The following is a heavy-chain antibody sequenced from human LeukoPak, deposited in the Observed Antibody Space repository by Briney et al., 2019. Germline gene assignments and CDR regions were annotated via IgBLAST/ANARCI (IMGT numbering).Heavy chain of an antibody. CDR1: GYTFTSYA. CDR3: ARGSFGLWFGELGFDY. V-gene: IGHV1-3*01. Sequence: GASVKVSCMASGYTFTSYAMHWVRQAPGQRLEWMGWINAGNGNTKYSQKFQGRVTITRDTSASTAYMELSSLRSEDTAVYYCARGSFGLWFGELGFDYWGQGTLVTVSS. CDR2: INAGNGNT. D-gene: IGHD3-10*01. J-gene: IGHJ4*02.